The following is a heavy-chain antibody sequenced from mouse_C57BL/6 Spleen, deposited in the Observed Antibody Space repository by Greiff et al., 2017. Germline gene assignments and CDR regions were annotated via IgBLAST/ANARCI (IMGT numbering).Heavy chain of an antibody. D-gene: IGHD2-4*01. V-gene: IGHV5-9*01. CDR1: GFTFSSYT. J-gene: IGHJ1*03. CDR3: ARGDDYDVGRRYWYFDV. CDR2: ISGGGGNT. Sequence: EVMLVESGGGLVKPGGSLKLSCAASGFTFSSYTMSWVRQTPEKRLEWVATISGGGGNTYYPDSVKGRFTISRDNAKNTLYLQMSSLRSEDTALYYCARGDDYDVGRRYWYFDVWGTGTTVTVSS.